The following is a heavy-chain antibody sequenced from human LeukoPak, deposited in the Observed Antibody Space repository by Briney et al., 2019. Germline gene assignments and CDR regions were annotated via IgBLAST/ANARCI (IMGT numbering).Heavy chain of an antibody. CDR2: ISGSGSGT. J-gene: IGHJ6*03. CDR3: AKDKVLDYYYYMDV. V-gene: IGHV3-23*01. Sequence: GGSLRLSCAASGFTFSSYAMSWVRQAPGKGLEWVSAISGSGSGTYYADSVKGRFTISRDNTKNTLYLQTNSLRVEDTAVYYCAKDKVLDYYYYMDVWGKGTTVTISS. D-gene: IGHD2-8*01. CDR1: GFTFSSYA.